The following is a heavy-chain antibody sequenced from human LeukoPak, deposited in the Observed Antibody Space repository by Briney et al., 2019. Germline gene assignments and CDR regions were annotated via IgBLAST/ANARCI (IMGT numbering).Heavy chain of an antibody. Sequence: ASVKVSCKASGYTFTSNGISWVRQAPGQGLEWMGWISTNNGDTKYGKKFQGRVITTTDTSTSTAYMEVRSLRSDDTAVYYCARDDDYNPLVHWGQGTLVTVSS. CDR2: ISTNNGDT. V-gene: IGHV1-18*01. J-gene: IGHJ4*02. D-gene: IGHD4/OR15-4a*01. CDR3: ARDDDYNPLVH. CDR1: GYTFTSNG.